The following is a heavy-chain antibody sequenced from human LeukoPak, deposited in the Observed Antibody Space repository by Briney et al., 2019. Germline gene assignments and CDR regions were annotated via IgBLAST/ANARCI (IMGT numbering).Heavy chain of an antibody. D-gene: IGHD2-21*02. J-gene: IGHJ4*02. CDR1: GFTFSSYG. CDR2: IRYDGSNK. Sequence: PGGSLRLSCAASGFTFSSYGMHWVRQAPGKWLEWVAFIRYDGSNKYYADSVKGRFTISRDNSKNTLYLQMNSLRAEDTAVYYCAKSRSVVVTATAFDYWGQGTLVTVSS. CDR3: AKSRSVVVTATAFDY. V-gene: IGHV3-30*02.